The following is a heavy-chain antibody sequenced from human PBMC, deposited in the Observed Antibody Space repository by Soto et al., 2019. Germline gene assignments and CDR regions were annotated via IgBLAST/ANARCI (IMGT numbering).Heavy chain of an antibody. CDR2: IWYDGSNK. V-gene: IGHV3-33*01. CDR3: AREEYYYGSGSSFYFDY. J-gene: IGHJ4*02. D-gene: IGHD3-10*01. Sequence: GGSLRLSCAASGFTFSSYGVHWVRQAPGKGLEWVAVIWYDGSNKYYADSVKGRFTISRDNSKNTLYLQMNSLRAEDTAVYYCAREEYYYGSGSSFYFDYWGQGTLVTVSS. CDR1: GFTFSSYG.